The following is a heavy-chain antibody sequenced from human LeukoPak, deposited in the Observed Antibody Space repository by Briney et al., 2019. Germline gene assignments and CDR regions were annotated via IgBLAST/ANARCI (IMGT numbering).Heavy chain of an antibody. CDR1: GFTFSDYY. CDR3: ARGYTDLGGDYAMDV. CDR2: ISSSGGTI. V-gene: IGHV3-11*01. D-gene: IGHD5-18*01. J-gene: IGHJ6*02. Sequence: GGSLRLSCAASGFTFSDYYMSWIRQAPGKGLEWVSYISSSGGTIYYADSVKGRFTSSRDNAKNSLSLQMISLRAEGTAVYYCARGYTDLGGDYAMDVWGQGTTVTVSS.